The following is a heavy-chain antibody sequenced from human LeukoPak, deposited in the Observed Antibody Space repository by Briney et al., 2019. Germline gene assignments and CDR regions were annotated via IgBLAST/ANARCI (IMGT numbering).Heavy chain of an antibody. V-gene: IGHV1-2*02. CDR1: GYTFTGYY. J-gene: IGHJ5*02. Sequence: ASVKVSCKASGYTFTGYYMHWVRQAPGQGLEWMGWINPNSGGTNYAQKFQGRVTMTTDTSMSTAYMELSRLTSDDTAVYYCARAGGRSWFDPWGQGTLVTASS. CDR3: ARAGGRSWFDP. CDR2: INPNSGGT.